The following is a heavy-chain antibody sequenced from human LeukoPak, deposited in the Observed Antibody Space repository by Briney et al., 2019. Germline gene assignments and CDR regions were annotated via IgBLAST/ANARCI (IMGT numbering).Heavy chain of an antibody. Sequence: SETLSLTCAVSGGSITNYYWSWIRQPPGKGLEWIGYIYYSGSTNYNPSLKSRVTISVDTSKNQFSLKLSSVTAADTAVYYCARRIVLMVYARDNWFDPWGQGTLVTVSS. D-gene: IGHD2-8*01. V-gene: IGHV4-59*08. CDR2: IYYSGST. CDR3: ARRIVLMVYARDNWFDP. CDR1: GGSITNYY. J-gene: IGHJ5*02.